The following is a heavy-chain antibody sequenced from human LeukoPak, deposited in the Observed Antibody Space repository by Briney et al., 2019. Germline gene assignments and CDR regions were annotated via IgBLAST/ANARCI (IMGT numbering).Heavy chain of an antibody. J-gene: IGHJ3*02. D-gene: IGHD4-11*01. V-gene: IGHV4-39*01. Sequence: SETLSLTCTVSGGSISSSSYYWGWIRQPPGKGLEWIGSIYYSGSTYYNPSLKSRVTISVDTSMNHFSLKLSSVTAADTAVYYCARHPDHDYSNDGAFDIWGQGTMVTVSS. CDR2: IYYSGST. CDR1: GGSISSSSYY. CDR3: ARHPDHDYSNDGAFDI.